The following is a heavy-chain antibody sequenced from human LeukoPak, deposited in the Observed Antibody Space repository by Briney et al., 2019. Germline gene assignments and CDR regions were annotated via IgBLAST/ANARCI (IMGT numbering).Heavy chain of an antibody. CDR1: GGSFSGYY. V-gene: IGHV4-34*01. CDR2: INHSGST. Sequence: KASETLSLTCAVYGGSFSGYYWSWIRKPPGKGLEWIGEINHSGSTNYNPSLKSRVTISVDTSKNQFSLKLSSVTAADTAVYYCARAGRNIAVAGSVDYWGQGTLVTVSP. D-gene: IGHD6-19*01. CDR3: ARAGRNIAVAGSVDY. J-gene: IGHJ4*02.